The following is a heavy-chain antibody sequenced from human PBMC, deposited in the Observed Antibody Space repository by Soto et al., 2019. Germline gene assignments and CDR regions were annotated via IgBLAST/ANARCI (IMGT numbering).Heavy chain of an antibody. V-gene: IGHV3-23*01. J-gene: IGHJ4*02. CDR2: ISGSGGST. CDR1: GFTFSSYA. D-gene: IGHD3-3*01. CDR3: AKYLRWSGYYTGFRLDY. Sequence: EVQLLESGGGLVQPGGSLRLSCAASGFTFSSYAMSWVRQAPGKGLEWVSAISGSGGSTYYADSVKGRFTISRDNSKNTLYLQMNSLRAEDTAVYYGAKYLRWSGYYTGFRLDYWGQGTLVTVSS.